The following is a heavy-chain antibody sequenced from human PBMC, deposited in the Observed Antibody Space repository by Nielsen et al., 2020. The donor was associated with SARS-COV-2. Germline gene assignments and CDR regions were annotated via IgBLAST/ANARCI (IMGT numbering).Heavy chain of an antibody. CDR3: ARDRKPYGVYGMDV. D-gene: IGHD1-14*01. V-gene: IGHV1-46*01. Sequence: WVRQAPGQGLEWMGIINPRGGTTTYAQKFQGRVIMTRDTSTSTVYMELSSLRSEDTAVYYCARDRKPYGVYGMDVWGQGTTVTVSS. J-gene: IGHJ6*02. CDR2: INPRGGTT.